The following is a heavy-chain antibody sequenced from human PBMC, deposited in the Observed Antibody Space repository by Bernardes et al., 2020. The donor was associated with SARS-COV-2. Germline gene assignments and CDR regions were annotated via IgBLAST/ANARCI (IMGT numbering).Heavy chain of an antibody. V-gene: IGHV3-53*01. CDR2: IYSGGST. CDR3: ARESLVYYDTSGYFDY. J-gene: IGHJ4*02. CDR1: GFTVRSNY. Sequence: GGSLRLSCAASGFTVRSNYMSWVRQAPGKGLEWVSLIYSGGSTYYADSVKGRFTISRDNSKNTLYLQMNTLRAEDTAVYYCARESLVYYDTSGYFDYWGQGTLVTVSS. D-gene: IGHD3-22*01.